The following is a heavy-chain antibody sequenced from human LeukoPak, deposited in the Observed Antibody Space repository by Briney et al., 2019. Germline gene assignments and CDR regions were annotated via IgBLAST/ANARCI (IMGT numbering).Heavy chain of an antibody. CDR3: ARVGPTMIVTGGVY. D-gene: IGHD3-22*01. Sequence: ASVKVSCKASGYTFTSYGISWVRQAPGQGLEWMGWISAYNGNTNYAQKLQGRVTMTTDTSTSTAYMELRSVRSDDTAVYYCARVGPTMIVTGGVYWGQGTLVTVSS. V-gene: IGHV1-18*01. CDR1: GYTFTSYG. J-gene: IGHJ4*02. CDR2: ISAYNGNT.